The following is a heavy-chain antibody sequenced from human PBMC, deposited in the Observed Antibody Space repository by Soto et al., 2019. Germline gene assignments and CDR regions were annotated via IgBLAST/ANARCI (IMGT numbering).Heavy chain of an antibody. D-gene: IGHD1-26*01. CDR1: VFTFSSYG. CDR2: ISYDGSNK. V-gene: IGHV3-30*18. CDR3: AKARQKWELLLDY. J-gene: IGHJ4*02. Sequence: SLKISCAASVFTFSSYGMHWVRQAPGKGLEWVAVISYDGSNKYYADSVKGRFTISRDNSKNTLYLQMNSLRAEDTAVYYCAKARQKWELLLDYWGQGTMVTVSS.